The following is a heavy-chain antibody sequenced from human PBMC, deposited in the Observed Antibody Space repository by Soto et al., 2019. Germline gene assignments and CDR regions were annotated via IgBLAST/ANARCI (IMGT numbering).Heavy chain of an antibody. CDR2: ISAYNGNT. Sequence: GASVKVSCKASGYTFTGYYIHWVRQAPGQGLEWMGWISAYNGNTNYAQKIQGKVTMTTDTSTSTAYMELRSLRSDDMAVYYCAREVVLRFLAWSTSPYYYYYGMDVWGQGTTVTVSS. J-gene: IGHJ6*02. D-gene: IGHD3-3*01. CDR3: AREVVLRFLAWSTSPYYYYYGMDV. CDR1: GYTFTGYY. V-gene: IGHV1-18*03.